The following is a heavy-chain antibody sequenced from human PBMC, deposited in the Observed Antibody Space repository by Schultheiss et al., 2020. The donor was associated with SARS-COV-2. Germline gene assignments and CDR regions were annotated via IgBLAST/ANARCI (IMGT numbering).Heavy chain of an antibody. CDR3: ARILAAGAFDI. D-gene: IGHD6-13*01. J-gene: IGHJ3*02. Sequence: SGPTLVKPTQTLTLTCTFSGFSLSTSGMRVSWIRQPPGKALEWLARIDWDDGKFYSTSLKTRLTISKDTSKNQVVLTMTNMDPVDTATYYCARILAAGAFDIWGQGTMVTVSS. CDR2: IDWDDGK. V-gene: IGHV2-70*04. CDR1: GFSLSTSGMR.